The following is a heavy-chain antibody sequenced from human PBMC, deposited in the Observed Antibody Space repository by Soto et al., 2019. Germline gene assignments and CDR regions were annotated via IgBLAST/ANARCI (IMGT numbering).Heavy chain of an antibody. D-gene: IGHD5-12*01. V-gene: IGHV3-23*01. CDR3: AKDVGGYDSVPYYFDY. CDR2: ISGSGGST. J-gene: IGHJ4*02. CDR1: GFTFSSYA. Sequence: GGSLRLSCAASGFTFSSYAMSWVRQAPGKGLEWVSAISGSGGSTYYADSVKGRFTISRDNSKNTLYLQMNSLRAEDTAVYYCAKDVGGYDSVPYYFDYWGQGTLVTVSS.